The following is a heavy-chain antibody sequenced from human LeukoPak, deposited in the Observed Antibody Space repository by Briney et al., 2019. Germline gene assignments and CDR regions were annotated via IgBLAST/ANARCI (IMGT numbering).Heavy chain of an antibody. D-gene: IGHD6-19*01. CDR3: AKDRLGMYSSGWYFDY. J-gene: IGHJ4*02. V-gene: IGHV3-30*02. CDR1: GFTFSSYG. CDR2: IRYDGSNK. Sequence: AGGSLRLSCAASGFTFSSYGMHWVRQAPGKGLEWVAFIRYDGSNKYYADSVKGRFTISRDNSKNTLYLQMNSPRAEDTAVYYCAKDRLGMYSSGWYFDYWGQGTLVTVSS.